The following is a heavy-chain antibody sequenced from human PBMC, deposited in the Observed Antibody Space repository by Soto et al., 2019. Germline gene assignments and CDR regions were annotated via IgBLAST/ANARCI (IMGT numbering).Heavy chain of an antibody. CDR3: AREEVPPAFDV. CDR1: GFNFNTYT. J-gene: IGHJ3*01. D-gene: IGHD2-2*01. CDR2: IASSGPYT. V-gene: IGHV3-21*02. Sequence: EVQLVESGGGLVKPGGSLRLSCAASGFNFNTYTMNWVGQAPGKGLEWVSSIASSGPYTYYADSVKGRFTISRDNGKNSLFRQMNSLRAEDTAVYYCAREEVPPAFDVWGRGTMVSVSS.